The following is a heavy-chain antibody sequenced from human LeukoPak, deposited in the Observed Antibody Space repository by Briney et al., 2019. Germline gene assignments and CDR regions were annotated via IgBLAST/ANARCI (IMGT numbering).Heavy chain of an antibody. Sequence: PGGSLKLSCAASGFTFSGSAMHWVRQASGKGLEWVGRIRSKANSYATAYAASVKGRFTISRDNSKNTLYLQMNSLRAEDTAVYYCAKRSAYYDSRGYYFPFEYWGQGTLVTVSS. CDR1: GFTFSGSA. CDR3: AKRSAYYDSRGYYFPFEY. J-gene: IGHJ4*02. D-gene: IGHD3-22*01. CDR2: IRSKANSYAT. V-gene: IGHV3-73*01.